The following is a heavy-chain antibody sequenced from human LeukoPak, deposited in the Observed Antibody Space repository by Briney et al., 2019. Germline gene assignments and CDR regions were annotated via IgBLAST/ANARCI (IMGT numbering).Heavy chain of an antibody. V-gene: IGHV3-30*03. CDR3: ASGYSSDYGGNAY. CDR1: GFTFSSYG. Sequence: GGSLRLSCAASGFTFSSYGMHWVRQAPGKGLEWVAVISYDGSNKYYADSVKGRFTISRDNSKNTLYLQMNSLRAEDTAVYYCASGYSSDYGGNAYWGQGTLVTVSS. J-gene: IGHJ4*02. D-gene: IGHD4-23*01. CDR2: ISYDGSNK.